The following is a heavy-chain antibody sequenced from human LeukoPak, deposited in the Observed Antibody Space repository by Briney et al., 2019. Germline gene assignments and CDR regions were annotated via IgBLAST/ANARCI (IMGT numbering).Heavy chain of an antibody. CDR2: ISSSSSYI. V-gene: IGHV3-21*01. Sequence: GGSLRLSCAASGFTFSSYEMNWVRQAPGKGLEWVSSISSSSSYIYYADSVKGRFTISRDNAKNSLYLQMNSLRAEDTAVYYCARVGAYGDYGLKWFDPWGQGTLVTVSS. J-gene: IGHJ5*02. D-gene: IGHD4-17*01. CDR1: GFTFSSYE. CDR3: ARVGAYGDYGLKWFDP.